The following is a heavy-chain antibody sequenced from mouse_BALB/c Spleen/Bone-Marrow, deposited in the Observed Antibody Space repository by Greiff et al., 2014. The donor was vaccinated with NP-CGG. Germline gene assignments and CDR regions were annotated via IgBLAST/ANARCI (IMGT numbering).Heavy chain of an antibody. D-gene: IGHD1-1*01. J-gene: IGHJ2*01. CDR2: ISTYSGNT. V-gene: IGHV1S137*01. Sequence: QVQLQQPGSELVRPGVSVKISCKGSGYTFTDYAMHWVKQSHAKSLEWIGVISTYSGNTNYNQKFKGKATMTVDKSSSTAYMELARLTSEDSAIYYCARSDYGSRGGYFDYWGQGTTLTVSS. CDR1: GYTFTDYA. CDR3: ARSDYGSRGGYFDY.